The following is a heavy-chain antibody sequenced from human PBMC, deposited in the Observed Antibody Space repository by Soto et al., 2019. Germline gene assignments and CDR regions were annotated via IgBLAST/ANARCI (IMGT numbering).Heavy chain of an antibody. V-gene: IGHV3-11*06. CDR3: ANLRSGGMEV. CDR2: ISDNNVYT. Sequence: PGGSLRLSCAASVFTFTNYYISWIRQAPGKGLEWVSYISDNNVYTNYADSVKGRFTISRDNGKNSVYLQMNGLRAEYTAVYYCANLRSGGMEVWGPWTTVTISS. CDR1: VFTFTNYY. J-gene: IGHJ6*01.